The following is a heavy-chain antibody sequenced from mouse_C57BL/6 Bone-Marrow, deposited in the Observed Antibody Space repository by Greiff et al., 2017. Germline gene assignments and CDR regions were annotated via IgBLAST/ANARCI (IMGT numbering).Heavy chain of an antibody. V-gene: IGHV1-54*01. CDR2: INPGSGGT. CDR1: GYAFTNYL. CDR3: ASGIYYFDY. J-gene: IGHJ2*01. Sequence: QVQLQQSGAELVRPGTSVKVSCKASGYAFTNYLIEWVKQRPGQGLEWIGVINPGSGGTNYNEKFKGKATLTADKSSSTAYMHLSSLTSEDSAVYCCASGIYYFDYWGQGTTLTVSS.